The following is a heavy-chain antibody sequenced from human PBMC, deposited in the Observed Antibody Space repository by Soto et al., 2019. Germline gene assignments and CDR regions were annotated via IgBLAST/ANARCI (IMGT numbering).Heavy chain of an antibody. CDR1: GYAFTGYY. V-gene: IGHV1-2*02. Sequence: ASVKVSCKASGYAFTGYYMHWVLQAPGEGLEPMGWINANSGGTNYAQKFQGRVTMTRDTSISTAYMELSRLRSDDTAVYYCARDMGCTNGVCYPYYYGMDVWGQGTTVPVSS. D-gene: IGHD2-8*01. J-gene: IGHJ6*02. CDR3: ARDMGCTNGVCYPYYYGMDV. CDR2: INANSGGT.